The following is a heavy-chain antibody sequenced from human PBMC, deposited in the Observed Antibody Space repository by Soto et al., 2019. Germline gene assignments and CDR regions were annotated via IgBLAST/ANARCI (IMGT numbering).Heavy chain of an antibody. CDR2: IYYSGST. CDR3: AKDLPGRLYYYYYGMDV. V-gene: IGHV4-31*03. Sequence: QVQLQESGPGLVKPSQTLSLTCTVSGGSISSGGYYWSWIRQHPGKGLEWIGYIYYSGSTYYNPSLKSRVTISVDTSKNQFSLKLSSVTAADTAVYYCAKDLPGRLYYYYYGMDVWGQGTTVTVSS. CDR1: GGSISSGGYY. J-gene: IGHJ6*02. D-gene: IGHD2-21*02.